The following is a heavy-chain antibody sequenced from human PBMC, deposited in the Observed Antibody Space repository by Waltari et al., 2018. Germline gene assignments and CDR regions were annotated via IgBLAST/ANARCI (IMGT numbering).Heavy chain of an antibody. CDR3: ARQVGYSSGWLYYFDY. J-gene: IGHJ4*02. CDR1: GYSISSGYY. D-gene: IGHD6-19*01. V-gene: IGHV4-38-2*01. CDR2: IYHSGST. Sequence: QVQLQESGPGLVKPSETLSLTCAVSGYSISSGYYWGWIRQPPGKGLEWIGSIYHSGSTYYNPSLKSRVTISVDTSKNQFSLKLSSVTAADMAVYYCARQVGYSSGWLYYFDYWGQGTLVTVSS.